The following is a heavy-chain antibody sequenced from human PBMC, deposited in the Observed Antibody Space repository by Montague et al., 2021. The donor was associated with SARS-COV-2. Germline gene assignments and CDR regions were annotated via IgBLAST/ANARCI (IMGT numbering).Heavy chain of an antibody. J-gene: IGHJ5*02. V-gene: IGHV2-70*11. CDR1: GFSLTTYGIC. CDR3: ARNAVEPHCSGPYYSGNWHDP. CDR2: IDWDDDR. Sequence: PALVKPTQTLTLTCTFSGFSLTTYGICVCWVRQPPGNALEWLARIDWDDDRYYSTSLKTRLTISKDTSKNQVVLRMTNMDPADTATYYCARNAVEPHCSGPYYSGNWHDPWGQGTLITVSS. D-gene: IGHD3-10*02.